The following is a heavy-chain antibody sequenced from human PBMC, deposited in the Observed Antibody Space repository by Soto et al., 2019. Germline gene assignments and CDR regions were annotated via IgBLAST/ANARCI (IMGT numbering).Heavy chain of an antibody. J-gene: IGHJ4*02. CDR3: ARGRYYYDSSGYYFRLDGGYFDY. CDR1: GGSFSGYY. Sequence: SETLSLTCAVYGGSFSGYYWSWIRQPPGKGLEWIGEINHSGSTNYNPSLESRVTISVDTSKNQFSLKLSSVTAADTAVYYCARGRYYYDSSGYYFRLDGGYFDYWGQGTLVTVSS. D-gene: IGHD3-22*01. CDR2: INHSGST. V-gene: IGHV4-34*01.